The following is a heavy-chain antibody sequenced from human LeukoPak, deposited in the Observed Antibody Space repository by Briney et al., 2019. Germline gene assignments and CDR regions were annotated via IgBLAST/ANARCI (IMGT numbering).Heavy chain of an antibody. CDR3: ARARYCSGGSCYAEY. CDR2: IYPGDSDT. D-gene: IGHD2-15*01. J-gene: IGHJ4*02. CDR1: GYIFTTYW. V-gene: IGHV5-51*01. Sequence: KPGESLKISCQGSGYIFTTYWIGWVRQLPGEGLEWMGIIYPGDSDTRYSPSFQGQVTISADKTTSTAYLQWSSLKASDTAMYYCARARYCSGGSCYAEYWGQGTLVTVSS.